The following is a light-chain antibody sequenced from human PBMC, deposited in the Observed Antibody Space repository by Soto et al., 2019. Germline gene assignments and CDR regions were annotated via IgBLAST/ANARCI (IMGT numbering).Light chain of an antibody. CDR2: KAS. J-gene: IGKJ1*01. CDR1: QSIGSW. V-gene: IGKV1-5*03. Sequence: DIQMTQSPSTLSASLGERFTITCRASQSIGSWLAWYQQKPGKAPKLLIYKASTLKSGVPSRFSGSGSGTEFTLTISSLQPDDFATYYCQHYNSYSEAFGQGTKVDI. CDR3: QHYNSYSEA.